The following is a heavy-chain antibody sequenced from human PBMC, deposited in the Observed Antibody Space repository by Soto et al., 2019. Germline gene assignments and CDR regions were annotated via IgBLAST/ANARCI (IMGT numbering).Heavy chain of an antibody. D-gene: IGHD3-22*01. CDR3: ARIVELHNWFDP. J-gene: IGHJ5*02. Sequence: PGESLKISCKGSGFSFTSYWISWVSQMPGKGLEWMGRIDPSDSYTNYSPSFQGHVTISADKSISTAYLQWSSLKASDTAMYYCARIVELHNWFDPWGQGTLVTVSS. CDR2: IDPSDSYT. V-gene: IGHV5-10-1*01. CDR1: GFSFTSYW.